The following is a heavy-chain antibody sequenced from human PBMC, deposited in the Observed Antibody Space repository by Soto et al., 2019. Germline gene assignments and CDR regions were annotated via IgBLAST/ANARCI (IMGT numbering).Heavy chain of an antibody. Sequence: QVQLKQSGPRLARPSGTLSLTCVVSGGSISSTNWWTWVRQTPGKGLEWIGEDYHTGSTKYNPSLKNRVTISVDKSNNQFSLNLKSVTAADTAVYYCATLPPRIVVVVLPIPSWGQGTLVTVSS. CDR3: ATLPPRIVVVVLPIPS. CDR1: GGSISSTNW. CDR2: DYHTGST. D-gene: IGHD2-15*01. J-gene: IGHJ4*02. V-gene: IGHV4-4*02.